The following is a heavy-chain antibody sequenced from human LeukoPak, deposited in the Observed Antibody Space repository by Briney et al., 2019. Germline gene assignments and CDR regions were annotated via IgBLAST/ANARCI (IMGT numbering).Heavy chain of an antibody. Sequence: ASVKVSCKASGYTFTGYYMHWVRQAPGQGLEWMGWINPNSGGTNYAQKFQGRVTMTRDTSISTAYMELSRLRSDDTAVYYCARVKSTIAAAGNVYFQHWGQGTLVTVSS. CDR1: GYTFTGYY. CDR3: ARVKSTIAAAGNVYFQH. V-gene: IGHV1-2*02. J-gene: IGHJ1*01. CDR2: INPNSGGT. D-gene: IGHD6-13*01.